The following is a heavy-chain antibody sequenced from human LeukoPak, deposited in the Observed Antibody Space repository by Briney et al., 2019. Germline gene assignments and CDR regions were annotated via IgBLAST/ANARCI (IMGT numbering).Heavy chain of an antibody. J-gene: IGHJ4*02. CDR2: ISSSSSTI. CDR1: GFTFSSYS. CDR3: ARDIRRVPAAIDY. V-gene: IGHV3-48*01. Sequence: PGGSLRLSCAASGFTFSSYSMNWVRQAPGKGLEWVSYISSSSSTIYYADSVKGRFTISRDNAKNSLYLQMNSLRAEDTAVYYCARDIRRVPAAIDYWGQGTLVTVSS. D-gene: IGHD2-2*01.